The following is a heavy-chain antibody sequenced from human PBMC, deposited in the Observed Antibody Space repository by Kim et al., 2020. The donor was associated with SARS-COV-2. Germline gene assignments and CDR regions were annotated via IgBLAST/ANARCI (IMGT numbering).Heavy chain of an antibody. CDR3: ARDLGDYYDSSGYSFDY. V-gene: IGHV1-69*13. J-gene: IGHJ4*02. CDR2: IIPILGTA. Sequence: SVKVSCKASGGTFSSYAIRWVRQAPGQGLEWMGGIIPILGTANYTQKFQGRVTITADESTSTAYMELSSLRSEDTAVYYCARDLGDYYDSSGYSFDYWGQGTLVTVSS. D-gene: IGHD3-22*01. CDR1: GGTFSSYA.